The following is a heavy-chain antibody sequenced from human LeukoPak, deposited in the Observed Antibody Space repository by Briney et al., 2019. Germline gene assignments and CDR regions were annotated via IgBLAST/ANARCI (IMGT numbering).Heavy chain of an antibody. J-gene: IGHJ3*02. CDR1: GFTVSSDY. CDR2: IYAGGST. Sequence: GRSLRLSCAASGFTVSSDYMSWVRQAPGKGLEWVSLIYAGGSTYYADSVKGRFTISRDNSKNTLYLQMNSLRAEDTAVYYCAGVRWLPSEADAFDIWGQGTMVTVSS. V-gene: IGHV3-53*01. CDR3: AGVRWLPSEADAFDI. D-gene: IGHD5-24*01.